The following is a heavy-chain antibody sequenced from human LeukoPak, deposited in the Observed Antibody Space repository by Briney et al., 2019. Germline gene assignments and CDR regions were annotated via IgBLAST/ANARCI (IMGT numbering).Heavy chain of an antibody. D-gene: IGHD3-3*01. J-gene: IGHJ4*01. CDR3: ARDGAYSTIFY. CDR1: GFTFTIYW. Sequence: GGSLRLSCAASGFTFTIYWMSWVRQAPGKGLEWVANIKQDGSEKYYVDSVKGRFTISRDNAKNTLYLQMNSLRAEDTAVYYCARDGAYSTIFYWGQGTLVTVSS. CDR2: IKQDGSEK. V-gene: IGHV3-7*01.